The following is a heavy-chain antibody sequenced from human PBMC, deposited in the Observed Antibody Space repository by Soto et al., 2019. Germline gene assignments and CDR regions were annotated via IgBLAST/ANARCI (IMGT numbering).Heavy chain of an antibody. D-gene: IGHD6-19*01. Sequence: QVQLQESGPGLVKPSGTLSLTCAVSGGSISSSNWWSWVCQPPGKGLEWIGEIYHSGSTNYNPSLKSRVTISVDKSKNQFSLKLSSVTAADTAVYYCARALSSGWKPYYFDYWGQGTLVTVSS. CDR1: GGSISSSNW. J-gene: IGHJ4*02. V-gene: IGHV4-4*02. CDR3: ARALSSGWKPYYFDY. CDR2: IYHSGST.